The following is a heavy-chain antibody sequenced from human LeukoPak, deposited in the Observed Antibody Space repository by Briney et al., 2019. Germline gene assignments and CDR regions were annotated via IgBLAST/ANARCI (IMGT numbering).Heavy chain of an antibody. CDR1: GGSTSDTTYY. V-gene: IGHV4-39*01. J-gene: IGHJ3*02. Sequence: PSETLSLTCTVSGGSTSDTTYYWAWIREPPGKGLEWIGSIYFSETKYNPSLKSRITISADTSKNQFSLKLSSVTAPDTAVYFCASPSKLVISRGGFDIWGQGTMVTVS. D-gene: IGHD3-22*01. CDR3: ASPSKLVISRGGFDI. CDR2: IYFSET.